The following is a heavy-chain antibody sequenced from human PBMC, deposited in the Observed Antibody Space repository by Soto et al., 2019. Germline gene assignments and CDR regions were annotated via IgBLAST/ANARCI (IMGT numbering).Heavy chain of an antibody. D-gene: IGHD1-26*01. Sequence: GGSLRLSCAASGFIVSNNYISWVRQAPGKGLEWVSIIYSGGDTYYPDSVRGRFTISRDNSKNTVYLQINSLTVEDTAVYYCATGASGRYPNTLDSWGPGTLVTVSS. J-gene: IGHJ4*02. CDR1: GFIVSNNY. V-gene: IGHV3-66*01. CDR3: ATGASGRYPNTLDS. CDR2: IYSGGDT.